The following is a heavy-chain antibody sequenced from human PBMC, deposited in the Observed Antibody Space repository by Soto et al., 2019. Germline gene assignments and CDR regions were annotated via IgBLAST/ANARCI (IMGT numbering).Heavy chain of an antibody. D-gene: IGHD4-17*01. CDR1: GFTFNTYA. CDR2: ISKDGSDK. Sequence: QVQLVESGGGVVQPGRALRLSCAASGFTFNTYAMHWVRQAPGKGLEWVTLISKDGSDKYYTDSVEGRFAVSRDNSRNTLFMQMNNLRTEDTAVYYCGNLRYDYSDYHWFDRWGQGTLVTVSS. J-gene: IGHJ5*02. CDR3: GNLRYDYSDYHWFDR. V-gene: IGHV3-30*09.